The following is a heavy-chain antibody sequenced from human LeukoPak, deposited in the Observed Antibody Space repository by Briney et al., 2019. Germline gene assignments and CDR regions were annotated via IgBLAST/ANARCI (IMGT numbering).Heavy chain of an antibody. Sequence: GGSLRLSCAASGFTFSDYYMSWIRQAPGKGLEWVSYISSSSSYTNYADSVKSRFTISRDNARNSLYLQMNSLRAEDTAVYYCARAPAIAAAVDYWGQGTLVTVSS. V-gene: IGHV3-11*06. D-gene: IGHD6-13*01. CDR1: GFTFSDYY. CDR2: ISSSSSYT. J-gene: IGHJ4*02. CDR3: ARAPAIAAAVDY.